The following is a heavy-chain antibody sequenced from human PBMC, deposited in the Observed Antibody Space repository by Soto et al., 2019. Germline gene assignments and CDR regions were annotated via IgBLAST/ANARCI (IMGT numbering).Heavy chain of an antibody. Sequence: ASVKVSCKASGYTFTSYDINWVRQATGQGLEWMGWMNPNSGNTGYAQKFQGRVTMTRNASISTAYMELSSLRSEDTAVYYCARSATTRKRYYYYGMDVWGQGTTVTVSS. V-gene: IGHV1-8*01. CDR3: ARSATTRKRYYYYGMDV. D-gene: IGHD2-15*01. CDR1: GYTFTSYD. J-gene: IGHJ6*02. CDR2: MNPNSGNT.